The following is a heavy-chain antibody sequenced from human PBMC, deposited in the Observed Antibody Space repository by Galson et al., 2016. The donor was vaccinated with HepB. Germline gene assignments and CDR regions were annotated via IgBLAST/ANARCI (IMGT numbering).Heavy chain of an antibody. V-gene: IGHV4-34*01. CDR2: INHGGTT. CDR3: ARGGVDTSMGTLDP. Sequence: SETLSLTCGVLNGSLTGYFWTWIRQPPGKGLEWIGEINHGGTTINNPSLRSRVSISVDKSKNQVSLKMRSMTAADTAVYYCARGGVDTSMGTLDPWGQGTLVTVSS. D-gene: IGHD5-18*01. J-gene: IGHJ5*02. CDR1: NGSLTGYF.